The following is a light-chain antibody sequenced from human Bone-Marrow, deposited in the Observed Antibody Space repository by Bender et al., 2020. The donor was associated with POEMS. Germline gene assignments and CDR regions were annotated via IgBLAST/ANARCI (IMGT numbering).Light chain of an antibody. CDR3: QVWDSSNDHPWV. Sequence: SYVLTQPPSVSVAPGQTASLTCGGNNIGSEGVHWYQQKPGQAPVLVVYDASDRPSGIPERFSGSNSGNTATLTISRVEAGDEADYYCQVWDSSNDHPWVFGGGTKLTVL. CDR1: NIGSEG. J-gene: IGLJ3*02. CDR2: DAS. V-gene: IGLV3-21*02.